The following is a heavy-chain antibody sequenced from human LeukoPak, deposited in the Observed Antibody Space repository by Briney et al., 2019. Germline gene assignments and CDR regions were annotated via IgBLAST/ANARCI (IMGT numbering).Heavy chain of an antibody. CDR2: MNPNSGNT. V-gene: IGHV1-8*01. Sequence: GASVKVSCKASGYTFTSYDINWVRQAPGQGLEWMGWMNPNSGNTGYAQKFQGRVTMTRNTSISTAYMELSSLRSEDTAVYYCARGVDSSGYYYVGAYYYGMDVWGQGTTVTVSS. J-gene: IGHJ6*02. CDR1: GYTFTSYD. D-gene: IGHD3-22*01. CDR3: ARGVDSSGYYYVGAYYYGMDV.